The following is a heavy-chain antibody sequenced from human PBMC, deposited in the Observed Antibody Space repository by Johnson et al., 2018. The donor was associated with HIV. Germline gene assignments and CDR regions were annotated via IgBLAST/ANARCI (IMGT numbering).Heavy chain of an antibody. J-gene: IGHJ3*02. CDR2: ISYDGSNK. CDR3: AREGAWEVRPGAFDI. CDR1: GFTFSNYA. V-gene: IGHV3-30-3*01. D-gene: IGHD1-26*01. Sequence: QVQLVESGGGVVQPRRSLRLSCAASGFTFSNYAMNWVCQAPGKGLEWVAVISYDGSNKHFAESVQGRSTVSRDNSKNILYLEMNSLRAEDTAVYYCAREGAWEVRPGAFDIWGQGTMVTVSS.